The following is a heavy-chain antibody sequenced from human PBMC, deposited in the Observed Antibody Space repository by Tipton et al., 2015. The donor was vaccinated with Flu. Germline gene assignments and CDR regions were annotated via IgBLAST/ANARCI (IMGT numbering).Heavy chain of an antibody. Sequence: TLSLTCTVSGGSISRYYWSWIRKAPGKGLEWIAYINYSGSTNNNPSLKSRVTISVDTSKNQFSLKLTSVTAADTAVYYCARHSQILPYRAQGYFDFWGQGTLVTVSS. CDR2: INYSGST. CDR3: ARHSQILPYRAQGYFDF. D-gene: IGHD1-26*01. J-gene: IGHJ4*02. CDR1: GGSISRYY. V-gene: IGHV4-59*08.